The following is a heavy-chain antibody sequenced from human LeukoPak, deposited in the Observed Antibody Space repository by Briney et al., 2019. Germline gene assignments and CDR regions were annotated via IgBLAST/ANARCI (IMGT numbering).Heavy chain of an antibody. CDR1: GFTFDDYA. J-gene: IGHJ4*02. CDR2: ISWNSGSI. V-gene: IGHV3-9*01. CDR3: ARDGTGGNDYDY. Sequence: GGSLRLSCAASGFTFDDYAMHWVRQAPGKGLEWVSGISWNSGSIGYADSVKGRFTISRDNAKNSLYLQMNSLRAEDTAVYYCARDGTGGNDYDYWGQGTLVTVSS. D-gene: IGHD4-23*01.